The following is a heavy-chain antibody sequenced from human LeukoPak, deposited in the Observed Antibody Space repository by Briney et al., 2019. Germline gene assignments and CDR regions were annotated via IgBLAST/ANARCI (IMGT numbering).Heavy chain of an antibody. CDR3: ARARGGFGDYGGWFDP. J-gene: IGHJ5*02. Sequence: SETLSLTCTVSGGSISSFFWNWIRQPPGKGLEWIGFTHNSGTTNYNPSLKSRVTMSLDTSKNQFSLKLTSVTAADTAFYYCARARGGFGDYGGWFDPWGQGTLVTVSS. CDR1: GGSISSFF. D-gene: IGHD4-17*01. V-gene: IGHV4-59*01. CDR2: THNSGTT.